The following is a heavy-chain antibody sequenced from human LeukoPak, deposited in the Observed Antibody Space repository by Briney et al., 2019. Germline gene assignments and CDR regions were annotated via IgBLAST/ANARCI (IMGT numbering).Heavy chain of an antibody. Sequence: ASVKVSCKASGYTFSNYYIHWVRQAPGQGLEWMGWMNPNSGNTGYAQKFQGRVTMTRNTSISTAYMELSSLRSEDTAVYYCAIRDGYDFDYWGQGTLVTVSS. CDR2: MNPNSGNT. CDR3: AIRDGYDFDY. J-gene: IGHJ4*02. CDR1: GYTFSNYY. V-gene: IGHV1-8*02. D-gene: IGHD5-24*01.